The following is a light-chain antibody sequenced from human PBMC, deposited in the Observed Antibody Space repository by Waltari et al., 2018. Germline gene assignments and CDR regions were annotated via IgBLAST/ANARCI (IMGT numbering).Light chain of an antibody. J-gene: IGKJ1*01. CDR3: QQYYAIPRP. CDR1: QSVLYSSNNKNY. CDR2: WAS. V-gene: IGKV4-1*01. Sequence: DIVMTQSPDSLAVSLGERATINCKSSQSVLYSSNNKNYLAWYQQRPGQPPNLLIYWASNREYGVSDRFSGSRSGTDVDHNISRLLAGDASVYCCQQYYAIPRPFGQATKVEI.